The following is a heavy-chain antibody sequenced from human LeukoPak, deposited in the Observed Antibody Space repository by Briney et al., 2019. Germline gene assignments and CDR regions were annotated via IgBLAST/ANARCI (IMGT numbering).Heavy chain of an antibody. Sequence: SETLSLTCTVSGGSISNYYWSWIRQPPGKGLEWIGYISRSGSTNYSPSLKSRVTISLDTSKNQFSLKLSSVTAADTAVYYCAGHHPRNTVDFWGQGTLVTVSS. D-gene: IGHD2/OR15-2a*01. V-gene: IGHV4-59*08. CDR2: ISRSGST. J-gene: IGHJ4*02. CDR3: AGHHPRNTVDF. CDR1: GGSISNYY.